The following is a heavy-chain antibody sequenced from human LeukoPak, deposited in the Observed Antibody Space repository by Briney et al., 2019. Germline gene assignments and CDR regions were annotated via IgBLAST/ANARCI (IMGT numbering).Heavy chain of an antibody. J-gene: IGHJ6*03. Sequence: GGSLRLSCAASGFTFSSYAMSWVRQAPGKGLEWVSTIVDTGDGTFYADSVGGRFTISRDSSKNTLYLQMNSLRADDTAVCYCAKERGHPLPNYHMDVWGKGTTVTVSS. V-gene: IGHV3-23*01. D-gene: IGHD4/OR15-4a*01. CDR2: IVDTGDGT. CDR1: GFTFSSYA. CDR3: AKERGHPLPNYHMDV.